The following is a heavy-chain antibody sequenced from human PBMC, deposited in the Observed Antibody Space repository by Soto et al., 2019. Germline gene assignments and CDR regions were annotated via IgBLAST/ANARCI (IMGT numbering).Heavy chain of an antibody. V-gene: IGHV3-30-3*01. J-gene: IGHJ4*02. CDR2: ISYDGSNK. CDR3: ARDPVAYCGGDCRTFDY. D-gene: IGHD2-21*02. Sequence: QVQLVESGGGVVQPGRSLRLSCAASGFTFSRYAMHWVRQAPGKGLEWVAGISYDGSNKYYADSVKGRFTISRDNSKKTLYLQMNSLRAEDTAVYYCARDPVAYCGGDCRTFDYWGQGTLVTVSS. CDR1: GFTFSRYA.